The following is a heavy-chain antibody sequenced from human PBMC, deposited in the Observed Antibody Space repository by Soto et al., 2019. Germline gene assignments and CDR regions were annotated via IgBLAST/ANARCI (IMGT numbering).Heavy chain of an antibody. J-gene: IGHJ4*02. CDR2: ISGNNGNT. D-gene: IGHD2-2*01. CDR1: GDTFTNYG. CDR3: AREYCSSGSCYGVDY. Sequence: QVQLVQSGGEVKKPGASVKVSCEGSGDTFTNYGISWVRQAPGQGLEWMGWISGNNGNTNYAQKFQGRVTMTADTSTSTAYMELRSLISDDTAVYYCAREYCSSGSCYGVDYWGQGTLVTVSS. V-gene: IGHV1-18*01.